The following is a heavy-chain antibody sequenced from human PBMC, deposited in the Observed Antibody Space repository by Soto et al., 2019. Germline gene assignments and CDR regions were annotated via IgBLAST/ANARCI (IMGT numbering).Heavy chain of an antibody. Sequence: EVQLLESGGGLVQPGGSLRLSCAAAGFTFSSYAMSWGRQSPGKGLEWVSAMSGSGGSTYYADSVKGRFTISRDNSKNTLYLQMNSLRAEDTAVYYCAAVGRGKARMDVWGQGTTVTVSS. CDR3: AAVGRGKARMDV. J-gene: IGHJ6*02. D-gene: IGHD3-16*01. CDR2: MSGSGGST. CDR1: GFTFSSYA. V-gene: IGHV3-23*01.